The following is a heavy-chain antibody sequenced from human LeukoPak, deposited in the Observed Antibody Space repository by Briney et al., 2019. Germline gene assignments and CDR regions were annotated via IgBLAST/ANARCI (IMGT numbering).Heavy chain of an antibody. CDR2: ISWNSGSI. Sequence: PGRSLRLSCAASGFTFDDYAMHWVRQAPGKGLEWVSGISWNSGSIGYADSVKGRFTISRDNAKNSLYLQMNSLRDEDTAVYYCTRDPYSSGWVWFDPWGQGTLVTVSS. D-gene: IGHD6-19*01. V-gene: IGHV3-9*01. J-gene: IGHJ5*02. CDR3: TRDPYSSGWVWFDP. CDR1: GFTFDDYA.